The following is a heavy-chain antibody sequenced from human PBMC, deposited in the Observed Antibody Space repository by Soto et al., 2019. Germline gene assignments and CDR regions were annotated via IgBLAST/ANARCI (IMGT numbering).Heavy chain of an antibody. CDR3: ARLTGALYGMDV. D-gene: IGHD7-27*01. CDR1: GFSMSSSSHY. CDR2: IYYSGST. J-gene: IGHJ6*02. Sequence: XETLSLTCTVSGFSMSSSSHYWGWIRQPPGKGLEWFGNIYYSGSTYYNPSLQSRVTISVDTSKNQFSLKLSSVTAADTGLYYCARLTGALYGMDVWGQGNTVTVSS. V-gene: IGHV4-39*01.